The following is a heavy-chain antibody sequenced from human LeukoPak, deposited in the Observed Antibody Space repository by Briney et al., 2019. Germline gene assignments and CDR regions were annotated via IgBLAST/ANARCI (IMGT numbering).Heavy chain of an antibody. V-gene: IGHV4-59*01. Sequence: SSETLSLTCTVSGGSISCYYWSWIRQPPGKGLEWIGYIYYSGSTNYNPSLKSRVTISVDTSKNQCSLKLSSVTAADTAVYYCATMPGRYSGYDSLYYFDYWGQGTLVTVSS. CDR1: GGSISCYY. CDR3: ATMPGRYSGYDSLYYFDY. J-gene: IGHJ4*02. CDR2: IYYSGST. D-gene: IGHD5-12*01.